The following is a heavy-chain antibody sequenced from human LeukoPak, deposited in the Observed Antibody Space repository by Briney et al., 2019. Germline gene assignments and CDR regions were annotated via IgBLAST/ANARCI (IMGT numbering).Heavy chain of an antibody. Sequence: SETLSLTCTVSGGSISSYYWSWIRQPPGKGLEWIGYIYTSWSTNYNPSLKSRVTISVDTSKNQFSLKLSSVTAADTAVYYCARLTSYYDSSGIGYYFDYWGQGTLVTVSS. J-gene: IGHJ4*02. CDR3: ARLTSYYDSSGIGYYFDY. CDR1: GGSISSYY. D-gene: IGHD3-22*01. CDR2: IYTSWST. V-gene: IGHV4-4*09.